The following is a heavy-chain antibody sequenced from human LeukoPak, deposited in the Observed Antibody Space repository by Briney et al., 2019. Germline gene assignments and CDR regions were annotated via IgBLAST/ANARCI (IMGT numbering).Heavy chain of an antibody. Sequence: ASVKVSCKASGYTFTGYYMHWVRQAPGQGLEWMGRINPNSGGTNYAQKLQGRVTMTTDTSTSTAYMKLRSLRSDDTAVYYCARDSSAIVTDDAFDIWGQGTMVTVSS. CDR3: ARDSSAIVTDDAFDI. V-gene: IGHV1-2*06. D-gene: IGHD3-22*01. J-gene: IGHJ3*02. CDR1: GYTFTGYY. CDR2: INPNSGGT.